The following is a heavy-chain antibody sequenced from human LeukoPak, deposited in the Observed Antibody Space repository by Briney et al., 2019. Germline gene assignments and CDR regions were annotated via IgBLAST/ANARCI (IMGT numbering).Heavy chain of an antibody. J-gene: IGHJ4*02. CDR1: GYTFTSCG. D-gene: IGHD5-12*01. CDR3: AIIGGDSGVFDY. CDR2: ISAYNGNT. Sequence: ASVKVSCKASGYTFTSCGISWVRQAPGQGLEWMGWISAYNGNTNYAQKLQGRVTMTTDTSTSTAYMELSSLRSEDTAVYYCAIIGGDSGVFDYWGQGTLVTVSS. V-gene: IGHV1-18*01.